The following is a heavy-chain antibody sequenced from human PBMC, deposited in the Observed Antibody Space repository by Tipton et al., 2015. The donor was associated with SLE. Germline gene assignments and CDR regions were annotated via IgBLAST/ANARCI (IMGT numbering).Heavy chain of an antibody. V-gene: IGHV3-74*01. CDR3: ARSGGAGDLEY. J-gene: IGHJ4*02. D-gene: IGHD2-21*02. CDR2: INFDGSSI. CDR1: GFAFSSHW. Sequence: GSLRLSCAASGFAFSSHWMHWVRQVPGKGLVWVSHINFDGSSIRYADSVRGRFIISRDNAKNTLYLQMNSLRTEDTAVYYCARSGGAGDLEYWGQGTLVTVSS.